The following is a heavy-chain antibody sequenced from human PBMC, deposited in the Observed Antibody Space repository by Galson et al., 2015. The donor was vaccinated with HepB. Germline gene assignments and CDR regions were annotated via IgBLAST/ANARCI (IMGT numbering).Heavy chain of an antibody. CDR1: GYTFTSYA. D-gene: IGHD6-19*01. CDR3: ARVRHQFGSSELDY. CDR2: INAGNGNT. J-gene: IGHJ4*02. V-gene: IGHV1-3*01. Sequence: SVKVSCKASGYTFTSYAMHWVRQAPGQRLEWMGWINAGNGNTKYSQKFQGRVTITRDTSASTAYMELSSLRSEDTAVYYCARVRHQFGSSELDYWGQGTLVSVSS.